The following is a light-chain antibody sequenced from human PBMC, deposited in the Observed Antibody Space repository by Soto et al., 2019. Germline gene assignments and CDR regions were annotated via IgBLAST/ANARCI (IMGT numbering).Light chain of an antibody. Sequence: QSVLTQPASVSGSPGQSITISCAGTMRDVGAYNLVSWHQQHPGRAPQLIIYEVRNRPSGVSNRFSGSKSGYTASLTISGLQAEDEADYYCNSHTSGDFRVFGTGTKVTVL. CDR2: EVR. J-gene: IGLJ1*01. V-gene: IGLV2-14*01. CDR1: MRDVGAYNL. CDR3: NSHTSGDFRV.